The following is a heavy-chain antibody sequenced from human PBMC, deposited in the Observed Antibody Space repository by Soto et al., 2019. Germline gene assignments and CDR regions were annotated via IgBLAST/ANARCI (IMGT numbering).Heavy chain of an antibody. CDR1: GYTFTSYG. Sequence: QVQLVQSGVEVKKPGASAKVSCKASGYTFTSYGITWVRQAPGRGLEWMGWISPYNGNTDYAQKFQGRVTMTTETSTSTAYMELRSLRYDDTAVYYCARDRDGYSSGYYGMDVWGQGTTVTVSS. J-gene: IGHJ6*02. D-gene: IGHD3-22*01. CDR2: ISPYNGNT. CDR3: ARDRDGYSSGYYGMDV. V-gene: IGHV1-18*01.